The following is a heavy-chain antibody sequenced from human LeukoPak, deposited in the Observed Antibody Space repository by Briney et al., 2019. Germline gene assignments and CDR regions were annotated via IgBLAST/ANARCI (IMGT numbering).Heavy chain of an antibody. D-gene: IGHD5-18*01. J-gene: IGHJ4*02. CDR1: GFTFSNYA. CDR3: AKALVQLWLYYFDY. Sequence: GGSLRLSCAASGFTFSNYAMNWVRQAPGKGLEWVSSISDSGGSTYYADSVKGRFTISRDNSKNTLYLEMNSLRAEDTAVYCCAKALVQLWLYYFDYWGQGTLVTVSS. CDR2: ISDSGGST. V-gene: IGHV3-23*01.